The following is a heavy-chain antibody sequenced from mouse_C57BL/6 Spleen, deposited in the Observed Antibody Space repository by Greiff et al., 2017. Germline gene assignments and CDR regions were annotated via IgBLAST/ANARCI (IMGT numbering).Heavy chain of an antibody. CDR2: IYPGDGDT. CDR1: GYAFSSYW. D-gene: IGHD2-4*01. CDR3: ARRRGNIYYDYDY. J-gene: IGHJ2*01. Sequence: VQLQQSGAELVKPGASVKISCKASGYAFSSYWMNWVKQRPGKGLEWIGQIYPGDGDTNYNGKFKGKATLTADKSSSTAYMQLSSLTSEDSAVYFCARRRGNIYYDYDYWGQGTTLTVSS. V-gene: IGHV1-80*01.